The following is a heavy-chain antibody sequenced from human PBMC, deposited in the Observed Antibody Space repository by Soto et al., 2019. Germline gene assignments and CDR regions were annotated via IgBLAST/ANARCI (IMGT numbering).Heavy chain of an antibody. CDR3: ARARLYYYGSGSTRGDYGMDV. Sequence: SETLSLTCTVSGDSISSDYWSWIRQPPGKGLEWIGYTYYSGLTNTNPSLKSRLTISVDTSKNQFSLKLTSVTAADTAVYYCARARLYYYGSGSTRGDYGMDVWGQGTTVTSP. CDR2: TYYSGLT. V-gene: IGHV4-59*01. D-gene: IGHD3-10*01. CDR1: GDSISSDY. J-gene: IGHJ6*02.